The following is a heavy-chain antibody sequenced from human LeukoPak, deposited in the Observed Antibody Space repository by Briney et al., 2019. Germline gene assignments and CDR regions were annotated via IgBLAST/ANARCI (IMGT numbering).Heavy chain of an antibody. CDR2: ISSSSSYI. CDR3: ARDMTYYYDSSGYYSGY. V-gene: IGHV3-21*01. CDR1: GFTFNSYS. J-gene: IGHJ4*02. D-gene: IGHD3-22*01. Sequence: GGSLRLSCAASGFTFNSYSMNWVRQAPGKGLEWVSSISSSSSYIYYADSVQGRFHLSREHAKNSLSLQMHSLRAENTAVYYCARDMTYYYDSSGYYSGYWGQGTLVTVSS.